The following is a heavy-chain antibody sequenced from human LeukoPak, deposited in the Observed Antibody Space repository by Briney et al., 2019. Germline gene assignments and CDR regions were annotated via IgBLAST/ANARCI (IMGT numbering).Heavy chain of an antibody. CDR3: ARHFMYSSGWYTQTFDY. J-gene: IGHJ4*02. D-gene: IGHD6-19*01. CDR1: GGSISSYY. CDR2: IYYSGST. Sequence: SETLSLTCTVSGGSISSYYWSWIRQPPGKGLEWIGYIYYSGSTNYNPSLKSRVTISVDTSKNQFSLKLSSETAADTAVYYCARHFMYSSGWYTQTFDYWGQGTLVTVSS. V-gene: IGHV4-59*08.